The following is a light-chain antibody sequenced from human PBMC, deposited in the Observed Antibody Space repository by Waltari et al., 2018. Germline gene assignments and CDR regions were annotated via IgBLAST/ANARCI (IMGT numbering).Light chain of an antibody. J-gene: IGKJ2*01. CDR2: GAS. CDR1: QSIRSN. V-gene: IGKV3-15*01. Sequence: EIVMTQSPAPLSVSPGERATLSCKASQSIRSNLAWYRQKPGQAPRLLIYGASFRATGIPARFSGSGSGTEFTLTISSLQSEDFAIYYCQQYDNWPPITFGQGTKLEMK. CDR3: QQYDNWPPIT.